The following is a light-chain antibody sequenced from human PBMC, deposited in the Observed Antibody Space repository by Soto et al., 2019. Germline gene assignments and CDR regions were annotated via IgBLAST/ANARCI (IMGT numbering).Light chain of an antibody. V-gene: IGKV3-11*01. CDR3: QQCSNWPPYT. CDR2: DAS. Sequence: EIVLTQSPATLPLSQGERATLSCRASQSVGSCLAWYQHRPGQAPRLLIYDASNRAAGVPARFSGSGSGTDFTLTISSLEPEDFAVYYCQQCSNWPPYTFGQGTKVEIK. J-gene: IGKJ2*01. CDR1: QSVGSC.